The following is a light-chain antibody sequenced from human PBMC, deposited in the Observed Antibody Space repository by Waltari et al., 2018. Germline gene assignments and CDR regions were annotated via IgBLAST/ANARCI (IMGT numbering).Light chain of an antibody. CDR2: DAS. CDR3: QQRSNWYT. V-gene: IGKV3-11*01. Sequence: EIVLPQSPATLSLSPGERDTLSCRASQSVSSYLAWYQQKPGQAPRLLIYDASNRATGIPARFSGSGSGTDFTLTISSLEPEDFAVYYCQQRSNWYTFGQGTKLEIK. CDR1: QSVSSY. J-gene: IGKJ2*01.